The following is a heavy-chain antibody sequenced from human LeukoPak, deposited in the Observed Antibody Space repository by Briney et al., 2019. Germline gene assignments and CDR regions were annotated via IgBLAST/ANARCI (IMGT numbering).Heavy chain of an antibody. CDR2: IYNSGST. CDR1: GGSLSSGSYH. CDR3: AREEPQWELPRRWFDP. J-gene: IGHJ5*02. D-gene: IGHD1-26*01. Sequence: PSQTLSLTCTVSGGSLSSGSYHWSWIRQPAGKGLEWIRRIYNSGSTNYNPSLKSRVTISVDTSKNQFSLKLRSVTAADTAVYYCAREEPQWELPRRWFDPWGQGTLVTVSS. V-gene: IGHV4-61*02.